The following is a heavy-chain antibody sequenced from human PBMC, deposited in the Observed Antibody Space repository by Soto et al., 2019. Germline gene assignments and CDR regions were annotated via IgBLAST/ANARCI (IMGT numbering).Heavy chain of an antibody. CDR1: GGTFSSYA. V-gene: IGHV1-69*13. CDR3: AREPVAVAGTFVWNWFDP. J-gene: IGHJ5*02. CDR2: IIPIFGTA. Sequence: ASVKVSCKASGGTFSSYAISWVRQAPGQGLEWMGGIIPIFGTANYAQKFQGRVTITADESTSTAYMELSSLRSEDTAVYYCAREPVAVAGTFVWNWFDPWGQGTLVTSPQ. D-gene: IGHD6-19*01.